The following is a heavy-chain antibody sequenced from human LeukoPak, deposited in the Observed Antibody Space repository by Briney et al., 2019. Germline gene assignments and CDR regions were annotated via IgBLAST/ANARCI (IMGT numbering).Heavy chain of an antibody. CDR2: IWYDGIDK. CDR1: GFTFTSYG. J-gene: IGHJ4*02. D-gene: IGHD3-22*01. Sequence: GGSLRLSCAASGFTFTSYGMHWVRQAPGKGLEWVAVIWYDGIDKYYADSVKGRFTISRDNSKNTLYLQMNSLRAEDTAVYYCAKDRDYYDSSGFDYWGQGTLVTVSS. V-gene: IGHV3-33*06. CDR3: AKDRDYYDSSGFDY.